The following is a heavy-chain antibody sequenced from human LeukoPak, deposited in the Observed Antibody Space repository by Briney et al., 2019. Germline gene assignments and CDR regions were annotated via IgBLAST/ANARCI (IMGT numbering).Heavy chain of an antibody. V-gene: IGHV5-51*01. D-gene: IGHD1-26*01. J-gene: IGHJ6*03. CDR3: ARHISSGSYYYYYYMDV. CDR2: IYPGDSDT. CDR1: GYSFTSYW. Sequence: GESLKISCKGSGYSFTSYWIGWVRQMPGKGLEWMGIIYPGDSDTRYSPSFQGQVTISADKSISTACLQWSSLKASDTAMYYCARHISSGSYYYYYYMDVWGKGTTVTVSS.